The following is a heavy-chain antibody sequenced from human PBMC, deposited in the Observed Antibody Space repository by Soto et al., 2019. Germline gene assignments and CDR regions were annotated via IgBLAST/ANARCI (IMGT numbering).Heavy chain of an antibody. Sequence: GASVKVSCKASGYTFTGYYMHWVRQAPGQGLEWMGWINPNSGGTNYAQKFQGWVTMTRDTSISTAYMELSRLRSDDTAVYYCARDRHSNSYYFDYWGQGTLVTVSS. CDR3: ARDRHSNSYYFDY. V-gene: IGHV1-2*04. J-gene: IGHJ4*02. D-gene: IGHD4-4*01. CDR1: GYTFTGYY. CDR2: INPNSGGT.